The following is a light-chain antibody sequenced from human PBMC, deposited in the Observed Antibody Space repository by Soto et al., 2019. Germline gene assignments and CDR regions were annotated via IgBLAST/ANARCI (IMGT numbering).Light chain of an antibody. Sequence: IVMTQSAATMYLSPWARANISCRASQSISGTLAWYQQKPGQAPRLLIHGASTRATGVPARFSGSGSGTEFTLTISRLESEDFAVYYCQQYVSSPCTFGQGTKVDIK. CDR1: QSISGT. J-gene: IGKJ1*01. V-gene: IGKV3-15*01. CDR2: GAS. CDR3: QQYVSSPCT.